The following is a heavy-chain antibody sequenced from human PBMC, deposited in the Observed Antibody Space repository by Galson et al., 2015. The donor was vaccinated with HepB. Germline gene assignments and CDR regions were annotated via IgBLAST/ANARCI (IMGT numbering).Heavy chain of an antibody. J-gene: IGHJ4*02. CDR3: TRLGDLSGYSSL. D-gene: IGHD6-13*01. CDR2: IGSKANSYAT. V-gene: IGHV3-73*01. Sequence: SLRLSCTASGFTFSGSAMHWVRQASGRGLEWVGRIGSKANSYATAYAASVKGRFTISRDDSKNTAYMQMNSLKTEDTAVYYCTRLGDLSGYSSLWGQGTLVTVSS. CDR1: GFTFSGSA.